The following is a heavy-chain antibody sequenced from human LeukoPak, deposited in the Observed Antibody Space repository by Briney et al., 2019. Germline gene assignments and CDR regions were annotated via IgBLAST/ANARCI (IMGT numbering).Heavy chain of an antibody. CDR3: VKDSAKKYDDY. J-gene: IGHJ4*02. D-gene: IGHD2/OR15-2a*01. Sequence: GGSLRLSCAAPGFTFSSYAMSWVRQAPGKGLEWVSGISGSDGSTNYADSVKGRFTISRENSKNTLYLQMNSLRAEDTAVYYCVKDSAKKYDDYWGQGTLVTVSS. CDR1: GFTFSSYA. CDR2: ISGSDGST. V-gene: IGHV3-23*01.